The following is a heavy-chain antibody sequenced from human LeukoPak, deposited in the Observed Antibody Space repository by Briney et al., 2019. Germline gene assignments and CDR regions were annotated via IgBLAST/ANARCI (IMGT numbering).Heavy chain of an antibody. CDR3: AREYDAFDI. V-gene: IGHV4-59*01. CDR1: GGSISSYY. CDR2: IYYSGST. Sequence: SETLSLTCTVSGGSISSYYWSWIRQPPGKGLEWIGYIYYSGSTNYNPTLKSRVTISVDTSKNQFSLKLSSVTAADTAVYYCAREYDAFDIWGQGTMVTVSS. J-gene: IGHJ3*02.